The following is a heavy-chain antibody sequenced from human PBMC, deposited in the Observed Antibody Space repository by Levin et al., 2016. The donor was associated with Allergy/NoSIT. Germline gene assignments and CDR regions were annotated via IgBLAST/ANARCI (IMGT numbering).Heavy chain of an antibody. J-gene: IGHJ6*03. CDR3: ARGVHHYDGPNTFYYYMDV. CDR1: GDSINNYY. D-gene: IGHD3-22*01. V-gene: IGHV4-59*13. Sequence: SETLSLTCTVSGDSINNYYWGWIRQSPGKRLEWIGYNYYSGHSYHNPSLYSRVATSIDTSKNQFSLKLSSVTAADTAIYYCARGVHHYDGPNTFYYYMDVWGKGATVTVSS. CDR2: NYYSGHS.